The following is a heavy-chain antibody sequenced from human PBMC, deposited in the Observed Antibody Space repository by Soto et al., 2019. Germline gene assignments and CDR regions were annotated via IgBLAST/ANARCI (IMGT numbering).Heavy chain of an antibody. Sequence: GEWLRLSCEVSGFSFRSHAMTWVRQAPGKGLEWVSTISGSGATKYYADSVRGRFTISRDNSKDTLYLQMSSLRAEDTAVYFCAKASKGYTGYDLDFWGQGT. CDR1: GFSFRSHA. J-gene: IGHJ4*02. D-gene: IGHD5-12*01. V-gene: IGHV3-23*01. CDR3: AKASKGYTGYDLDF. CDR2: ISGSGATK.